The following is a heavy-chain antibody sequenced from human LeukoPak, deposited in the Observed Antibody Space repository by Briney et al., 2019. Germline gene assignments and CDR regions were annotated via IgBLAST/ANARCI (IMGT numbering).Heavy chain of an antibody. Sequence: PSETLSLTCSVSGGSIRNSSNYWGWVRQPPGKGLEWIGTLYYSGSTYYNPSLKSRVTISVDTSKNEFSLKLTSATAADTAVYYCVLGNKYDSIGYDVLVYFDSWGQGTLVTVSS. J-gene: IGHJ4*02. V-gene: IGHV4-39*01. CDR3: VLGNKYDSIGYDVLVYFDS. CDR1: GGSIRNSSNY. D-gene: IGHD3-22*01. CDR2: LYYSGST.